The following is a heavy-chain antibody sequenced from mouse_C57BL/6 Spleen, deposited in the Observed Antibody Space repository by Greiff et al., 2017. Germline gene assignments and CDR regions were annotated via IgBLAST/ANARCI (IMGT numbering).Heavy chain of an antibody. J-gene: IGHJ2*01. CDR3: ARRRYDGDY. CDR1: GYTFTDYY. Sequence: EVQLQQSGPELVKPGASVKISCKASGYTFTDYYMNWVKQSHGKSLEWIGDINPNNGGTSYNQKFKGKATLTVDKSSSTAYMELRSLTSEDSAVYYCARRRYDGDYWGQGTTLTVSS. D-gene: IGHD2-12*01. V-gene: IGHV1-26*01. CDR2: INPNNGGT.